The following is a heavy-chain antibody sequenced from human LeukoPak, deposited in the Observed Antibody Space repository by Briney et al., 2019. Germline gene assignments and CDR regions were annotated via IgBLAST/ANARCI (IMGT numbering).Heavy chain of an antibody. Sequence: GGSLRLSCVVSGITFSMYSVNWVRQAPGKGLEWVSFISSDGGTKYYADSVKGRFTISRDNSKNTLYLQMNSLRAEDTAVYYCAKDGDGYEYYFDYWGQGTLVTVSS. D-gene: IGHD5-24*01. J-gene: IGHJ4*02. V-gene: IGHV3-48*01. CDR2: ISSDGGTK. CDR3: AKDGDGYEYYFDY. CDR1: GITFSMYS.